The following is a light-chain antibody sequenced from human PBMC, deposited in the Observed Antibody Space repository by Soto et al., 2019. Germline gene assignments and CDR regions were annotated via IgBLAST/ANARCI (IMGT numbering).Light chain of an antibody. V-gene: IGKV3-20*01. CDR2: GTS. J-gene: IGKJ4*01. CDR1: QSISNDH. Sequence: EIVVTQSPGTLSLSPGERATLSCRASQSISNDHLAWYQQKPGQAPRLLIYGTSNRATGGIADRFSGSGSGTDFTLTISRLEPEDFAVYYCQYYGSSVTFAVGTKVEIK. CDR3: QYYGSSVT.